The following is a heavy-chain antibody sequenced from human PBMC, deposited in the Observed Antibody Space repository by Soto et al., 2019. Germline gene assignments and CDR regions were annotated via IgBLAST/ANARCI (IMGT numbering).Heavy chain of an antibody. CDR1: TFTFRIYV. Sequence: EVQLLESGGGLVQPGGSLRLSCAASTFTFRIYVMNWVRQAPGKGLEWVSAISGSGGATYYAESVKGRFTVSRDNSKNTLYLQMNSLRVDDTAVYFCATGAPRPSSNYYGLDLWGQGTTVTVS. J-gene: IGHJ6*02. V-gene: IGHV3-23*01. CDR2: ISGSGGAT. D-gene: IGHD6-6*01. CDR3: ATGAPRPSSNYYGLDL.